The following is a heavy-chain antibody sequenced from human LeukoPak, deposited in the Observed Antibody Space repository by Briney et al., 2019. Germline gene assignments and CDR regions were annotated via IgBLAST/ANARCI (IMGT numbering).Heavy chain of an antibody. J-gene: IGHJ5*02. Sequence: PSETLSLTCTVSGGSISSGGYYWGWIRQPPGKGLERIGSIYYSGSTYYNPSLKSRVTISVDTSKNQFSLKLTSVTAADAAVYYCARQYSSGWPWFDPWGQGTLVTVSS. CDR3: ARQYSSGWPWFDP. V-gene: IGHV4-39*01. CDR2: IYYSGST. CDR1: GGSISSGGYY. D-gene: IGHD6-19*01.